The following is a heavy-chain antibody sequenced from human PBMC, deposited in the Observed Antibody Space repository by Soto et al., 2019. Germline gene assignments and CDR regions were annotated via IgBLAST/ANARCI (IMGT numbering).Heavy chain of an antibody. J-gene: IGHJ4*02. CDR1: GITFSNYA. Sequence: GGSLRLSCAASGITFSNYAMSWVRQAPGKGLEWVSAISGGGYITYYADSVKGRFTISRDNSKNTLYLQMNSLRAEDTAVYYCAKGYSSSWVPYFDYWGQGTLVTVSS. V-gene: IGHV3-23*01. CDR3: AKGYSSSWVPYFDY. CDR2: ISGGGYIT. D-gene: IGHD6-13*01.